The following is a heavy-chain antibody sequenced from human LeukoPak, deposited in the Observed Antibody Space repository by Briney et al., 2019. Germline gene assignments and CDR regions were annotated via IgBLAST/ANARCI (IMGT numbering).Heavy chain of an antibody. D-gene: IGHD2-15*01. Sequence: GRSLRLSCAASGLTFSSYAMHWVRQAPGKGLEWVAVISYDGSNKYYADSVKGRFTISRDNPKNTLYLQMNSLRAEDTAVYYCARETPSRSGDYWGQGTLVTVSS. V-gene: IGHV3-30*04. CDR2: ISYDGSNK. CDR1: GLTFSSYA. J-gene: IGHJ4*02. CDR3: ARETPSRSGDY.